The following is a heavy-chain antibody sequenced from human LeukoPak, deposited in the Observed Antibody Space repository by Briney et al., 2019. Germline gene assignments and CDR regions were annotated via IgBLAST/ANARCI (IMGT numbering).Heavy chain of an antibody. V-gene: IGHV4-4*07. Sequence: SETLSLTCTVSGGSISSYYWSWIRQPAGKGLESIGHISTSGSTNYNPSLKSRVTMSVDTSKDQFSLKLSSVTAADTAVYYCARVRYSDSSVLTRKRSYYFDYWGQGTLVTVSS. J-gene: IGHJ4*02. CDR2: ISTSGST. CDR3: ARVRYSDSSVLTRKRSYYFDY. CDR1: GGSISSYY. D-gene: IGHD3-22*01.